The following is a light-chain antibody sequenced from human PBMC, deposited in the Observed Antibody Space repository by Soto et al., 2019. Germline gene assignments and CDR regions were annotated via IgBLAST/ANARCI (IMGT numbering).Light chain of an antibody. CDR1: QSVLYSSNNKNY. J-gene: IGKJ2*01. CDR2: WAS. Sequence: DIVMTQSPDSLAVSLGERATINCKSSQSVLYSSNNKNYLAWYQQKPGKPPKLLIYWASTRESGVPDRFSGSGSGTDFTLTISSLQAEDVAVYSCQQYYSTPPSFGQGTKLEIK. CDR3: QQYYSTPPS. V-gene: IGKV4-1*01.